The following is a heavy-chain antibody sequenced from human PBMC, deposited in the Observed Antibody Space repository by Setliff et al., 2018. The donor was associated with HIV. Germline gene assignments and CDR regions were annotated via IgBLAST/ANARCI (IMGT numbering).Heavy chain of an antibody. J-gene: IGHJ4*03. Sequence: GGSLRLSCAASGFTFSRYGMHWVRQAPGKGLEWVAFISYDGSKKYDADFVKGRFTISRDNSKNTLYLQMNSLRTDDTAVYFCARGRAIFGVVKPYFDYWGQGTMVTVSS. V-gene: IGHV3-30*04. D-gene: IGHD3-3*01. CDR2: ISYDGSKK. CDR1: GFTFSRYG. CDR3: ARGRAIFGVVKPYFDY.